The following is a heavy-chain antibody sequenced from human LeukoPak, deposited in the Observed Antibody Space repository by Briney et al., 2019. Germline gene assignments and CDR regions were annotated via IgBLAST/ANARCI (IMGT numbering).Heavy chain of an antibody. J-gene: IGHJ1*01. CDR3: ATYSSLNRREFQF. D-gene: IGHD3-22*01. CDR1: GFTFSNYW. Sequence: GGSLRLSCEGSGFTFSNYWMGWVRRAPGKGLQWVANIKTDGSEKYYVDSVKGRFTISRDNAKNSLYLQMNSLRAEDTAVYYCATYSSLNRREFQFWGQGTLLTVSS. V-gene: IGHV3-7*01. CDR2: IKTDGSEK.